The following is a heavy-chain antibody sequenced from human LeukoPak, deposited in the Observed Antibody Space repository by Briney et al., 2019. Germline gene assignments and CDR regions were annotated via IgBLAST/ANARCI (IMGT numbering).Heavy chain of an antibody. CDR2: IYHSGST. CDR1: GYSISSGYY. J-gene: IGHJ4*02. CDR3: ARRGEKYSGSYFDY. Sequence: SETLSLTCTVSGYSISSGYYWGWIRQPPGKGLEWIGSIYHSGSTYYNPSLKSRVTISVDTSKNQFSLKLSSVTAADTAVYYCARRGEKYSGSYFDYWGRGTLVTVSS. D-gene: IGHD1-26*01. V-gene: IGHV4-38-2*02.